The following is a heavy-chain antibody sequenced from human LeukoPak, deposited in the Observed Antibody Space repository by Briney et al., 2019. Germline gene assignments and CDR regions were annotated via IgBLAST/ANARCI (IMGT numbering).Heavy chain of an antibody. J-gene: IGHJ4*02. CDR1: GGSISTYY. Sequence: SETLSLTCTVSGGSISTYYWSWIRQPPGKGLEWIGYIYYSGTTNYNPSLKSRVTISVDTSKNQFSLKLSSVTAADTAVYYCARVGEVRGSYRYNLYFDYWGQGTLVTVSS. CDR3: ARVGEVRGSYRYNLYFDY. D-gene: IGHD3-16*02. V-gene: IGHV4-59*01. CDR2: IYYSGTT.